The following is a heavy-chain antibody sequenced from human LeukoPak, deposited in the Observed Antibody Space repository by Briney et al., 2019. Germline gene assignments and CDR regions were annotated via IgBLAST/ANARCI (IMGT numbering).Heavy chain of an antibody. J-gene: IGHJ4*02. D-gene: IGHD1-26*01. CDR1: GYTFTSYG. V-gene: IGHV1-18*01. Sequence: ASVKVSCKASGYTFTSYGISWVRQAPGQGLERMGWISAYSGNTNYAQKLQGRVTMTTETSTSTAYMELRSLRSDDTAVYYCARRVVGATDLFDYWGQGTPVTVSS. CDR3: ARRVVGATDLFDY. CDR2: ISAYSGNT.